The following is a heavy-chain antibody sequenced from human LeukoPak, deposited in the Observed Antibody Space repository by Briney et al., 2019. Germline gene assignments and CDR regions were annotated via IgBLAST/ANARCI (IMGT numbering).Heavy chain of an antibody. CDR1: GFTFNDFI. D-gene: IGHD1-26*01. CDR2: ISSSSSTI. V-gene: IGHV3-48*01. J-gene: IGHJ4*02. Sequence: GGSLRLSCTASGFTFNDFIMRWVRQVPGKSLEWVSYISSSSSTIYYADSVKGRFIISRDNAKNSLYLQMNSLRAEDTAVYYCARDVSGIYGLLNYWGQGTLVTVSS. CDR3: ARDVSGIYGLLNY.